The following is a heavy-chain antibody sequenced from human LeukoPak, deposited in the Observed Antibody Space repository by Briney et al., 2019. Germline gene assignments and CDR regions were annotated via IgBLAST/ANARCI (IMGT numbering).Heavy chain of an antibody. D-gene: IGHD3-22*01. J-gene: IGHJ5*02. CDR1: GFTFSSYA. Sequence: GGSLRLSCAASGFTFSSYAMGWVRQAPGKGLEWVSAISGSGGSTYYADSVKGRFTISRDNSKNTLYLQMNSLRAEDTAVYYCAKERRDYYDSSGSGFDPWGQGTLVTVSS. CDR3: AKERRDYYDSSGSGFDP. V-gene: IGHV3-23*01. CDR2: ISGSGGST.